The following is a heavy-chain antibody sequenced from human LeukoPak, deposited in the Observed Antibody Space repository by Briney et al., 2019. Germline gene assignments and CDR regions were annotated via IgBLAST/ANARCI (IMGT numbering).Heavy chain of an antibody. Sequence: GGSLRLSCAASGFTFSGSAMHWVRQASGKGLEWVGRIGSKANSYATAYAASVKGRFTISRDDSKNTAYLQMNSLKTEDTAVYYCTRHAHYDFWSGYYNDAFDIWGQGTMVTVSS. J-gene: IGHJ3*02. D-gene: IGHD3-3*01. CDR1: GFTFSGSA. CDR3: TRHAHYDFWSGYYNDAFDI. CDR2: IGSKANSYAT. V-gene: IGHV3-73*01.